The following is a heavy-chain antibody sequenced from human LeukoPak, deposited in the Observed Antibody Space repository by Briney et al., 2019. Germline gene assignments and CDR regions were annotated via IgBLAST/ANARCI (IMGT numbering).Heavy chain of an antibody. V-gene: IGHV5-51*01. CDR2: IYPGDSDT. CDR1: GYSFTSYW. D-gene: IGHD3-9*01. J-gene: IGHJ4*02. CDR3: ARLSYYDILTGFTPLDY. Sequence: GESLKISCKGSGYSFTSYWIGWVRQMPGKGLEWMGIIYPGDSDTRYSPSFQGQVTISADKSISTAYLQWGSLKASDTAMYYCARLSYYDILTGFTPLDYWGQGTLVTVSS.